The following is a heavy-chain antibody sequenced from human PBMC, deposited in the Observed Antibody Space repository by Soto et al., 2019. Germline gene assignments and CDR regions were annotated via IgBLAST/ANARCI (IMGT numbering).Heavy chain of an antibody. Sequence: ASVKVSCKASGYTFTSYDINWVRQATGQGLEWMGWMNPNSGNTGYAQKFQGRVTMTRNTSISTAYMELSSLRSEDTAVYYCASKVNRSGYYYYYIYALSKGTTVTVSS. D-gene: IGHD2-21*01. CDR1: GYTFTSYD. CDR3: ASKVNRSGYYYYYIYA. V-gene: IGHV1-8*01. J-gene: IGHJ6*03. CDR2: MNPNSGNT.